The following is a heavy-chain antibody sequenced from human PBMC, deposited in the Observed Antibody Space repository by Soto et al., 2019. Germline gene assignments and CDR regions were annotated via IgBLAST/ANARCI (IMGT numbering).Heavy chain of an antibody. CDR2: IIPIFGTA. D-gene: IGHD2-2*02. CDR3: ARDRPCSSTSCYTFNWFDP. V-gene: IGHV1-69*13. J-gene: IGHJ5*02. CDR1: GYTFTSYG. Sequence: SVKVSCKASGYTFTSYGISWVRQAPGQGLEWMGGIIPIFGTANYAQKFQGRVTITADESTSTAYMELSSLRSEDTAVYYCARDRPCSSTSCYTFNWFDPWGQGTLVTVSS.